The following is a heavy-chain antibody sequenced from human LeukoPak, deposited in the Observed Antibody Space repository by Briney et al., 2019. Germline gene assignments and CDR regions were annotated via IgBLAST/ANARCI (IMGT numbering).Heavy chain of an antibody. J-gene: IGHJ4*02. V-gene: IGHV3-30*03. CDR2: ISYDGSNK. CDR1: GFTFSSYG. Sequence: GGSLRLSCAASGFTFSSYGMHWVRQAPGKGLEWVAVISYDGSNKYYADSVKGRFTISRDNAKNSLYLQMNSLRAEDTAVYYCARDLGRHHYYGSGSYNYWGQGTLVTVSS. D-gene: IGHD3-10*01. CDR3: ARDLGRHHYYGSGSYNY.